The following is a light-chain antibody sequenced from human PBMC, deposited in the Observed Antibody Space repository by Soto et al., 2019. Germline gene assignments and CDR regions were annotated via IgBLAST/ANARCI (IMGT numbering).Light chain of an antibody. CDR1: SSDVGGYNY. V-gene: IGLV2-14*03. J-gene: IGLJ2*01. Sequence: QSALTQPASVSGSPGQSITTSCTGTSSDVGGYNYVSWYQHHPGKAPELIIYGVTNRPSGASLRFSGSKSGNTASLTISGLQAEDEADYYCTSYTSTGAPVVFGGGTKVTVL. CDR2: GVT. CDR3: TSYTSTGAPVV.